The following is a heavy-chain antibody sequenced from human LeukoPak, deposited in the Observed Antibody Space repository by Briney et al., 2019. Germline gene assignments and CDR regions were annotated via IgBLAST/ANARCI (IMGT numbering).Heavy chain of an antibody. CDR3: VKSVSTGLGVIDF. CDR1: GFAFSSCG. D-gene: IGHD3-9*01. CDR2: ISFDGSNR. Sequence: GRSLRLSCAASGFAFSSCGMHWVRQAPGKGLEWVAFISFDGSNRYSANSVKGRFTISRDNFKNTLFLQMNTLRAEDTAIYYCVKSVSTGLGVIDFWGQGTLVTVSS. V-gene: IGHV3-30*18. J-gene: IGHJ4*02.